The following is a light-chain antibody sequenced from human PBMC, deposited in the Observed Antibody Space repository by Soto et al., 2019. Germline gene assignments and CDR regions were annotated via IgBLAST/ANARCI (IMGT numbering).Light chain of an antibody. J-gene: IGKJ1*01. CDR3: QQYGNSPWT. CDR1: QSVSSSY. CDR2: GAS. Sequence: VLSQSPCTLSLYQGERATLSCRASQSVSSSYLAWYQQKPGQAPRLLIYGASSRATGIPDRFSGSGSGTDFTLTISRLEPEDFAVYYCQQYGNSPWTFGQGTKVDIK. V-gene: IGKV3-20*01.